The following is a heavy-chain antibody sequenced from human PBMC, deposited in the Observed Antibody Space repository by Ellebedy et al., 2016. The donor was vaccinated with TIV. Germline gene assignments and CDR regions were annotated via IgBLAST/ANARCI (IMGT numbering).Heavy chain of an antibody. Sequence: GESLKISXAASGFTVSSNYMSWVRQAPGKGLEWVSVIYSGGSTYYADSVKGRFTISRDNSKNTLYLQMNSLRAEDTAVYYCASGPRGRYQHWGQGTLVTVSS. V-gene: IGHV3-53*01. CDR2: IYSGGST. CDR3: ASGPRGRYQH. J-gene: IGHJ1*01. D-gene: IGHD3-16*01. CDR1: GFTVSSNY.